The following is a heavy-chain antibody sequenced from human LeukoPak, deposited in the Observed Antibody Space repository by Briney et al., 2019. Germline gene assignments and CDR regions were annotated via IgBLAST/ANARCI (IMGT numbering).Heavy chain of an antibody. CDR3: AKSGGYGLIDN. CDR2: IYYSGST. J-gene: IGHJ4*02. V-gene: IGHV4-59*05. D-gene: IGHD1-26*01. CDR1: GFTFSSYE. Sequence: GSLRLSCAASGFTFSSYEMNWVRQPPGKGLEWIGSIYYSGSTYYNASLNSRVTISIDTSKNLFSLRLNSMTAADTAVYYCAKSGGYGLIDNWGQGTLVTVSS.